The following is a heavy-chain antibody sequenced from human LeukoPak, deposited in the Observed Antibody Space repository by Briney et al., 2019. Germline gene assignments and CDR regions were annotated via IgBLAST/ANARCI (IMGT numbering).Heavy chain of an antibody. D-gene: IGHD6-13*01. J-gene: IGHJ4*02. CDR3: ASRSGIAAAGTMDY. V-gene: IGHV1-69*05. CDR1: GGTFSSYA. CDR2: IIPIFGTS. Sequence: ASVKVSCKDSGGTFSSYAISWVRQAPGQGLEWMGRIIPIFGTSNYAQKFQGRVTITTDESTSTAYMELSSLRSEDTAVYYCASRSGIAAAGTMDYWGQGTLVTVSS.